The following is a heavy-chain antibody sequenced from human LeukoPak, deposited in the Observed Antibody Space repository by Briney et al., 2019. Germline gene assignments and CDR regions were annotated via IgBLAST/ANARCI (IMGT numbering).Heavy chain of an antibody. J-gene: IGHJ5*02. D-gene: IGHD6-19*01. CDR3: TGGIGWLCDT. Sequence: PGGSLRLSCAASGFTFSSYWMSWVRQVPGKGLEWVAKIKQEGSEKYYVDSVKGGVTISRENAETSLYLQMNSLSAAETAMYFCTGGIGWLCDTWGQGTLVTVSS. CDR2: IKQEGSEK. CDR1: GFTFSSYW. V-gene: IGHV3-7*01.